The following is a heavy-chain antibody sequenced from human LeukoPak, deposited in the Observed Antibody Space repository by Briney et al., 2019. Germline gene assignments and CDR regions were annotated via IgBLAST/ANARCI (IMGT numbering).Heavy chain of an antibody. J-gene: IGHJ4*02. V-gene: IGHV4-39*01. CDR2: IYYSGTT. D-gene: IGHD3-3*01. CDR1: GGSISSSSYS. Sequence: SETLSLTCTVSGGSISSSSYSWGWIRQPPGKGLEWIGSIYYSGTTYYNPSLKSRVTISVDTSKIQFSLKLSSVAVTDTAVYFCARLRFDFWSGYTHPYFDXWGQGTLVTVSS. CDR3: ARLRFDFWSGYTHPYFDX.